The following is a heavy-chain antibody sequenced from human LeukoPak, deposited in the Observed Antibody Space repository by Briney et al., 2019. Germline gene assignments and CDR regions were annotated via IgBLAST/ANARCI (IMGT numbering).Heavy chain of an antibody. CDR3: AKPLSEAGKQLWLT. V-gene: IGHV3-23*01. CDR1: GFTFSSFA. D-gene: IGHD5-18*01. CDR2: ISGSGGST. J-gene: IGHJ4*02. Sequence: PGGSLRLSCTASGFTFSSFAMHWVRQAPGKGLEWVSAISGSGGSTYYADSVKGRFTISRDNSKNTLYLQMNSLRAEDTAVYYCAKPLSEAGKQLWLTWGQGTLVTVSS.